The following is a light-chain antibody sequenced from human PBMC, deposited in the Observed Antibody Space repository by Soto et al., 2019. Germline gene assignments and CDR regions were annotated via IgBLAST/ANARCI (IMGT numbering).Light chain of an antibody. CDR3: QVWDSSTNWL. CDR2: RDN. J-gene: IGLJ3*02. V-gene: IGLV3-9*01. CDR1: NIGSKN. Sequence: SYELTQPLSVSMALGQTARITCGGNNIGSKNVHWYQQKPGQAPVLVIHRDNNRPSGIPERFSGSNSGNTATLTITRAQAGDEADYYCQVWDSSTNWLFGGGTKLTVL.